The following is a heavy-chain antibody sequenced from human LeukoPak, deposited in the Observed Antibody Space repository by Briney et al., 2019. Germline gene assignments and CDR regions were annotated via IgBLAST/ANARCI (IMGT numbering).Heavy chain of an antibody. D-gene: IGHD7-27*01. V-gene: IGHV4-30-4*01. CDR3: ARHVRDPGRIRNFDY. J-gene: IGHJ4*02. Sequence: ASETLSLTCTVSGGSISSGDYYWSWIRQPPGKGLEWIGYIYYSGSTYYNPSLKSRVTISVDTSKNQFSLKLSSVTAADTAVYYCARHVRDPGRIRNFDYWGQGTLVTVSS. CDR1: GGSISSGDYY. CDR2: IYYSGST.